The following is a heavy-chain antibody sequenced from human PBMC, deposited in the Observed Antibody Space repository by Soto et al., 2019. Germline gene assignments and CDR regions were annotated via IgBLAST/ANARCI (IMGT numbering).Heavy chain of an antibody. CDR2: IFYSGAT. CDR3: MTTNGAYSYDSSY. Sequence: PSETLSLTCTVSGDSINNDDHFWTWIRQRPGQGLERIGYIFYSGATYYNPSLKARVTISIDKSRKYFSLDLSSVTAADTAASDCMTTNGAYSYDSSYCGKRTLGTVSS. D-gene: IGHD3-22*01. J-gene: IGHJ4*02. CDR1: GDSINNDDHF. V-gene: IGHV4-30-4*08.